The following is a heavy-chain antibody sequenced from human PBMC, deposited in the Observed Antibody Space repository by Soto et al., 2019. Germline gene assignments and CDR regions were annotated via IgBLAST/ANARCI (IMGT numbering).Heavy chain of an antibody. J-gene: IGHJ6*02. CDR3: ARLHFWSGGGSGGMDV. Sequence: SETLSLTCTVSGASISTYYWNWIRQPPGKGLEWIGYIYYSGSTNYNPSLKSRVTISGDMSKNQFSLKLTSVTAADTAVYYCARLHFWSGGGSGGMDVWGRGTTVTVS. CDR2: IYYSGST. CDR1: GASISTYY. D-gene: IGHD3-3*02. V-gene: IGHV4-59*01.